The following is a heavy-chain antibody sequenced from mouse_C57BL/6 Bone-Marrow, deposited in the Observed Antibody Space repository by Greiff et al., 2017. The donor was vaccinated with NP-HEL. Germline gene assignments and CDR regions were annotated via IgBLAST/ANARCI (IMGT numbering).Heavy chain of an antibody. Sequence: QVQLKQSGAELARPGASVKLSCKASGYTFTSYGISWVKQRTGQGLEWIGEIYPRSGNTYYNEKFKGKATLTADKSSRTAYMELRRLTSEDSAVYFCARNRGYFDVWGTGTTVTVSS. CDR1: GYTFTSYG. CDR3: ARNRGYFDV. V-gene: IGHV1-81*01. CDR2: IYPRSGNT. J-gene: IGHJ1*03.